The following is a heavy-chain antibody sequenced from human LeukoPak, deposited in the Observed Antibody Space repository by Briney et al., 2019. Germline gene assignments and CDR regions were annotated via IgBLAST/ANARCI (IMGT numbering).Heavy chain of an antibody. CDR3: ARDTKLENKLRYFAPRGYYYGMDV. Sequence: ASVKVSWKASGYTLTSYGISWVRQAPGQGLEWMGWISAYNGNTNYAQKLQGRVTMTTDTSTSTAYMELRSLRSDDTAVYYCARDTKLENKLRYFAPRGYYYGMDVWGKGTTVTVSS. V-gene: IGHV1-18*04. CDR2: ISAYNGNT. D-gene: IGHD3-9*01. CDR1: GYTLTSYG. J-gene: IGHJ6*04.